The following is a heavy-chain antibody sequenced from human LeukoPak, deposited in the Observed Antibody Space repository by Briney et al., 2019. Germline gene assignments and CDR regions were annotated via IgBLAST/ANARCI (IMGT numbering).Heavy chain of an antibody. CDR1: GFTFSSYS. V-gene: IGHV3-48*01. CDR2: ISTGSSTT. J-gene: IGHJ4*02. Sequence: GGSLRLSCAASGFTFSSYSMNWVRQAPGKGLEWVSYISTGSSTTNYADSVKGRFTISRDKAKITLYLQMNSLRAEDTAVYYCVREYSSSSRCVYDYWGQGTMVTVS. CDR3: VREYSSSSRCVYDY. D-gene: IGHD6-6*01.